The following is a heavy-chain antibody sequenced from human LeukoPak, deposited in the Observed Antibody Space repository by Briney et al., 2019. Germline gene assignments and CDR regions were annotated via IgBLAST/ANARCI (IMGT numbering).Heavy chain of an antibody. V-gene: IGHV1-8*01. CDR2: MNPNRGNT. Sequence: GASVKVSCKASGYTFTSYDINWVRQATGQGLECMGWMNPNRGNTGYAQKFQGRVTMTRNTSISTAYMELSSLRSEDTAVYYCARVFFFKPASAYGMDVWGQGTTVTVSS. CDR3: ARVFFFKPASAYGMDV. J-gene: IGHJ6*02. CDR1: GYTFTSYD. D-gene: IGHD3-3*01.